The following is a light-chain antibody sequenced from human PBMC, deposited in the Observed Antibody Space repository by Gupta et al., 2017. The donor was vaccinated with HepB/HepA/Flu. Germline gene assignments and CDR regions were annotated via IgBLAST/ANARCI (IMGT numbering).Light chain of an antibody. Sequence: DIQMTQSPSTLSASVGDRVSITCRASQTISISLAWYQQKPGNVPKLLISRASGLQSGVPSRFSGSGSGTEFTLTISSLQPDYIATYYCQQYNYYPWTFGQGTKVEIK. J-gene: IGKJ1*01. CDR2: RAS. CDR1: QTISIS. V-gene: IGKV1-5*03. CDR3: QQYNYYPWT.